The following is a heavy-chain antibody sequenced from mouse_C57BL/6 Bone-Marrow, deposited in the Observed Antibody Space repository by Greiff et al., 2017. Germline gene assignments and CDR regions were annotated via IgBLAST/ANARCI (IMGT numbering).Heavy chain of an antibody. J-gene: IGHJ2*01. D-gene: IGHD1-1*01. CDR2: ISSGSSTI. CDR3: ARPSRNYFDY. CDR1: GFTFSDYG. Sequence: EVKLVESGGGLVKPGGSLKLSCAASGFTFSDYGMHWVRQAPEKGLEWVAYISSGSSTIYYADTVKGRFTISRDNAKNTLFLQMTSLRSEDTAMYYCARPSRNYFDYWGQGTTLTVSS. V-gene: IGHV5-17*01.